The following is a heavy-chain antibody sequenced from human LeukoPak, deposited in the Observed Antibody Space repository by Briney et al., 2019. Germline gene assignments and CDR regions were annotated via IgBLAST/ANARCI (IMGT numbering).Heavy chain of an antibody. CDR2: VGGDEKA. CDR3: AKDLSWWVTADY. J-gene: IGHJ4*02. D-gene: IGHD2-21*02. V-gene: IGHV3-23*01. CDR1: GFPFSGNA. Sequence: GGSLRLSCAASGFPFSGNAMSWVRQAPGRGLEWVSGVGGDEKAHYADFVRGRFTISRDNSKKTVYLQMNSLTVEDTAVYYCAKDLSWWVTADYWGQGVMVTVSS.